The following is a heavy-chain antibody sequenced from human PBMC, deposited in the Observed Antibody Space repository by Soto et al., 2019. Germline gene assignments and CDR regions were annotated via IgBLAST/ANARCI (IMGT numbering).Heavy chain of an antibody. CDR3: ARDQHCSGGSCYGYYYYGMDV. D-gene: IGHD2-15*01. J-gene: IGHJ6*02. V-gene: IGHV5-51*01. Sequence: GESLKISCKGSGYSFTIYWIGWVRQMPGKGLEWMGIIYPGDSDTRYSPSFQGQVTISADKSISTAYLQWSSLKASDTAMYYCARDQHCSGGSCYGYYYYGMDVWGQGTTVTVSS. CDR2: IYPGDSDT. CDR1: GYSFTIYW.